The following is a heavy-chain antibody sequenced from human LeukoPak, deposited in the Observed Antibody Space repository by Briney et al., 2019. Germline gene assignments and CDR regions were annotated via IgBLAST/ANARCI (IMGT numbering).Heavy chain of an antibody. CDR3: ARGVGDLTVYYPDAFDI. D-gene: IGHD3-9*01. CDR2: ISSSSSYI. Sequence: PGGSLRLSCAASGFTFSSYSMNWVRQAPGKGLEWVSSISSSSSYIYYADSVKGRFTISRDNAKNSLYLQMNSLRAEDTAVYYCARGVGDLTVYYPDAFDIWGQGTMVTVSS. CDR1: GFTFSSYS. J-gene: IGHJ3*02. V-gene: IGHV3-21*01.